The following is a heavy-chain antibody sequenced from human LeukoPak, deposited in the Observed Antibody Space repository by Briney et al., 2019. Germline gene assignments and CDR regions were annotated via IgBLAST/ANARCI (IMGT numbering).Heavy chain of an antibody. J-gene: IGHJ6*03. Sequence: TSETLSLTCTVSGGSISSHYRSWIRQPPGKGLEWIGYIYYSGSTNYNPSLKNRVTISVDTSKKQFSLKLSSVTAADTAVYYCARSNWGSDSYYYYMDVWGKGTTVTVSS. CDR1: GGSISSHY. D-gene: IGHD7-27*01. CDR2: IYYSGST. CDR3: ARSNWGSDSYYYYMDV. V-gene: IGHV4-59*11.